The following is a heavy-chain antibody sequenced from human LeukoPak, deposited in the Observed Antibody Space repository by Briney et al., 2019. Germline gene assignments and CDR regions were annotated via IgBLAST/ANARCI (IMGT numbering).Heavy chain of an antibody. J-gene: IGHJ3*02. V-gene: IGHV3-11*04. Sequence: GGSLRLSCAASGFTFSDYYMSWIRQAPGKGLEWVSYISSSGSTIYYADSVKGRFTISRDNAKNSLYLQMNSLRAEDTAVYYCARESSIAAARAFDIWGQGTMVTVSS. CDR2: ISSSGSTI. CDR3: ARESSIAAARAFDI. CDR1: GFTFSDYY. D-gene: IGHD6-6*01.